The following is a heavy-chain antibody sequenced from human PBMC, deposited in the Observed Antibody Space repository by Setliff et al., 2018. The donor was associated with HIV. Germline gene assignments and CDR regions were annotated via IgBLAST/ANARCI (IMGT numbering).Heavy chain of an antibody. V-gene: IGHV4-39*01. CDR1: GGSISSYSYF. D-gene: IGHD7-27*01. CDR3: ARPEQANDWGYYFGS. Sequence: ASETLSLTCTVSGGSISSYSYFWGWVRQPPGKGLEWIGNIYRSGSTYYYNPSLKSRVTMSVDTSKNQFSMKLSSVTAADTAVYYCARPEQANDWGYYFGSWGQGTLVTVSS. J-gene: IGHJ4*02. CDR2: IYRSGSTY.